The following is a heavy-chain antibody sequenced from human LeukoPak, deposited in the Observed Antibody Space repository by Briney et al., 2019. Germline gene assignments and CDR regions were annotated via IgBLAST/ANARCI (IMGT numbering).Heavy chain of an antibody. CDR1: GYTFTSYA. CDR2: VNTNTGNP. CDR3: ARGGAVAGTVFDY. J-gene: IGHJ4*02. V-gene: IGHV7-4-1*02. D-gene: IGHD6-19*01. Sequence: ASVKVSCKASGYTFTSYAMNWVRQAPGQGLEWMGWVNTNTGNPTYAQGFTGRFVFSLDTSVSTADLQISSLKAEDTAVYYCARGGAVAGTVFDYWGQGTLVTVSS.